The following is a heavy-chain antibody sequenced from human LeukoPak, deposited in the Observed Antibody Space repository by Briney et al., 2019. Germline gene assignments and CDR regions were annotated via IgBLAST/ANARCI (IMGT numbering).Heavy chain of an antibody. CDR3: ARENRGRGGMDV. D-gene: IGHD2/OR15-2a*01. Sequence: GGSLRLSCAASEFTSSDYWMSWVRQAPGKGLEWVANIKQDGSEKHCVDSVKGRFTISRDNAKNSLYLQMNSLRAEDMAVYYCARENRGRGGMDVWGQGTTVTVSS. J-gene: IGHJ6*02. V-gene: IGHV3-7*04. CDR2: IKQDGSEK. CDR1: EFTSSDYW.